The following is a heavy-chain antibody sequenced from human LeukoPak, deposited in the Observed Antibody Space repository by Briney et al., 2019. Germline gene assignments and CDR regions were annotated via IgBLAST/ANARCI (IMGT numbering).Heavy chain of an antibody. J-gene: IGHJ6*03. CDR1: GFTFSRYS. D-gene: IGHD3-3*01. CDR2: ISDSGVGT. V-gene: IGHV3-23*01. CDR3: AKIGRSYDFWTGYYEEEVDYMDV. Sequence: GGSLRLSCAASGFTFSRYSTNWVRQAPGKGLEWVSGISDSGVGTKHADSVKGRFTISRDNSKNTLYLQMNSLRAEDTAVYYCAKIGRSYDFWTGYYEEEVDYMDVWGKGTTVTVSS.